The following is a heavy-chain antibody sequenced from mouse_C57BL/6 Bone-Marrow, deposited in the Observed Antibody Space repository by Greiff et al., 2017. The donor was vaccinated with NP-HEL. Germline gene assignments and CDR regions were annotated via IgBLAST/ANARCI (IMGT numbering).Heavy chain of an antibody. CDR3: AIYYYASSAFDY. J-gene: IGHJ2*01. CDR1: GYTFTSYL. D-gene: IGHD1-1*01. Sequence: QVQLQQPGAELVKPGASVKLSCKASGYTFTSYLMHWVKQRPGRGLEWIGRIDPTSSGTKYNEKFKSKATLTVDIPSGTAYMQLNSLTSEDSAVYYCAIYYYASSAFDYGGRGATLTVSS. V-gene: IGHV1-72*01. CDR2: IDPTSSGT.